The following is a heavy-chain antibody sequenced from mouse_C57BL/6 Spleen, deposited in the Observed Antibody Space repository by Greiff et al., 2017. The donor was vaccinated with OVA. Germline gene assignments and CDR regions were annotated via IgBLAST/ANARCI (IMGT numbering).Heavy chain of an antibody. CDR2: IYPGDGDT. CDR1: GYAFSSSW. Sequence: QVQLKESGPELVKPGASVKISCKASGYAFSSSWMNWVKQRPGKGLEWIGRIYPGDGDTNYNGKFKGKATLTADKSSSTAYMQRSSLTSEDSAVYFCAREGDYDYDERPFAYWGQGTLVTVSA. D-gene: IGHD2-4*01. J-gene: IGHJ3*01. V-gene: IGHV1-82*01. CDR3: AREGDYDYDERPFAY.